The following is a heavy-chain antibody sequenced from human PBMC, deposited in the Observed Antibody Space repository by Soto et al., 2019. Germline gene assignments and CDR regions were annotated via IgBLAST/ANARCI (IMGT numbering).Heavy chain of an antibody. V-gene: IGHV3-15*01. J-gene: IGHJ4*02. Sequence: GGSLRLSCAASGFTFSNAWMSWVRQAPGKGLEWVGRIKSKTDGGTTDYAAPVKGRFTISRDDSKNTLYLQMNSLKTEDTAVYYCTRDCSSTSCYDNWGQGTLVTVSS. CDR2: IKSKTDGGTT. CDR1: GFTFSNAW. D-gene: IGHD2-2*01. CDR3: TRDCSSTSCYDN.